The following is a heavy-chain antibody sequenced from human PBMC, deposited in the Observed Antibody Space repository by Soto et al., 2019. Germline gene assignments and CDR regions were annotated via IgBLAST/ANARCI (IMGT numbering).Heavy chain of an antibody. CDR3: ARDRQNYGSFDY. J-gene: IGHJ4*02. CDR1: GYTFTNYG. CDR2: INSYNGIT. Sequence: QVQLVQSGAEVKKPGASVKVPCKASGYTFTNYGISWVRQAPGQGLEWMGWINSYNGITNNAQNFQGRVTMTTDTSTKTASMELRSLSSDDTAVYYCARDRQNYGSFDYWGQGTLVTVSS. V-gene: IGHV1-18*01. D-gene: IGHD4-17*01.